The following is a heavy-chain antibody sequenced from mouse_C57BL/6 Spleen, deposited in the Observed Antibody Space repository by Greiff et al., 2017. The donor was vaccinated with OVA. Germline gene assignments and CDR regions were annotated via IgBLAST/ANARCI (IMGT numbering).Heavy chain of an antibody. J-gene: IGHJ1*03. Sequence: EVKLMESGPGLVKPSQSLSLTCSVTGYSITSGYYWNWIRQFPGNKLEWMGYISYDGSNNYNPSLKNRISITRDTSKNQFFLKLNSVTTEDTATYYCARYQAHWYFDVWGTGTTVTVSS. CDR1: GYSITSGYY. CDR2: ISYDGSN. CDR3: ARYQAHWYFDV. D-gene: IGHD3-2*02. V-gene: IGHV3-6*01.